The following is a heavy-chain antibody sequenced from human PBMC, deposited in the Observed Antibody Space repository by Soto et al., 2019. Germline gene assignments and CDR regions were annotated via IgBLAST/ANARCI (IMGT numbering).Heavy chain of an antibody. Sequence: QVQLEESGGGLVKPGGSLRLSCAASGFPFSAFYMSWVRQAPGKGLEYISYISTSGTSANYADSVKGRFTISRDNSKNSLYLQMNSLRTEDTAVYYCARDRGAVTGPYFDHWCQGALVTVSS. D-gene: IGHD6-19*01. CDR3: ARDRGAVTGPYFDH. V-gene: IGHV3-11*05. CDR1: GFPFSAFY. CDR2: ISTSGTSA. J-gene: IGHJ4*02.